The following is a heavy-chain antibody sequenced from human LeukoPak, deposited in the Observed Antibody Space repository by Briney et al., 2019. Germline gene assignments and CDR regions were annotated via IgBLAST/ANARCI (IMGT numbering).Heavy chain of an antibody. CDR3: TRTKGASPGTD. CDR1: GFTFSTYW. CDR2: IKPDGTET. D-gene: IGHD6-13*01. J-gene: IGHJ4*02. V-gene: IGHV3-7*01. Sequence: PGGSLRPSCAASGFTFSTYWMTWVRQAPGKGLEWVANIKPDGTETYYVDSLRGRFTISRDNAKNSLFLQINSLRAEDTAMYYCTRTKGASPGTDWGLGTLVTVSS.